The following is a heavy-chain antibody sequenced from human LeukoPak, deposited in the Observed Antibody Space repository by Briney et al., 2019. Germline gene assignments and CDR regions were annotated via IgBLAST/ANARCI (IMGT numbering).Heavy chain of an antibody. Sequence: SETLSLTCTVSGASISSDYWSWIRQPPGKGLEWIGYIYYSGSTNYNPSLKSRVTISLDTSKNQFSLKLSSVTAADTAVYYCARRSTGVWFDPWGQGTLVTVSS. J-gene: IGHJ5*02. D-gene: IGHD2-8*02. CDR2: IYYSGST. CDR3: ARRSTGVWFDP. V-gene: IGHV4-59*01. CDR1: GASISSDY.